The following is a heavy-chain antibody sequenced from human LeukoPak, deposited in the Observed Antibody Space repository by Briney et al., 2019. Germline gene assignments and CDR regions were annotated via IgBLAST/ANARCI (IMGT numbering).Heavy chain of an antibody. CDR2: IYYTGRT. Sequence: SETPSLTSTVSGVSVSSGRYSWTLIRQSPGKGLECIGYIYYTGRTSYNPSLQSRVAMSVDTSKNQFSLKLSSVTAADTAVYYCARVWDREVKYFDYWGQGTLVTVSS. V-gene: IGHV4-61*01. J-gene: IGHJ4*02. CDR3: ARVWDREVKYFDY. D-gene: IGHD1-26*01. CDR1: GVSVSSGRYS.